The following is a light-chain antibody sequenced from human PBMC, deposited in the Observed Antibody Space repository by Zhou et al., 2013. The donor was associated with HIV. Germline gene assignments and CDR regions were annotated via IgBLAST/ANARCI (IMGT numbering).Light chain of an antibody. J-gene: IGKJ1*01. Sequence: DIVMTQSPLSLPVTPGEPASISCRSSQSLLHSNGYNYLDWYLQKPGQPPQLLIYQVSNRFSGVPDRFSGSGAGTDFTLKISRVEAEDVGVYYCMQVTHLPWTFGQGTKVEIK. CDR3: MQVTHLPWT. CDR1: QSLLHSNGYNY. CDR2: QVS. V-gene: IGKV2D-29*01.